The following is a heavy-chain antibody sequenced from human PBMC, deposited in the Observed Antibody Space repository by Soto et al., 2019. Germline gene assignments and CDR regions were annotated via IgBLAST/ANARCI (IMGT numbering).Heavy chain of an antibody. D-gene: IGHD4-17*01. CDR3: ARRDVRWDAFDI. J-gene: IGHJ3*02. Sequence: QLLESGPGLVKPSETLSLTCTVSGGSISSSSYYWGWIRQPPGKGLEWIGSIYYSGSTYYNPSLKSRVTISVDTSKNQFSLKLSSVTAADTAVYYCARRDVRWDAFDIWGQGTMVTVSS. CDR1: GGSISSSSYY. CDR2: IYYSGST. V-gene: IGHV4-39*01.